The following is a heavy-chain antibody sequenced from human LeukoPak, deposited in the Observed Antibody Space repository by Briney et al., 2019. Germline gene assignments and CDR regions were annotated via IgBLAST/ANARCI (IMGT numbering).Heavy chain of an antibody. CDR2: ISYDGSNE. V-gene: IGHV3-30-3*01. Sequence: GGSLRLSCAASAFTFSNYALHWVRQAPGKGLEWVAVISYDGSNEYYADSVKGRFTISRDNSKNPLYLQMNSLRTEDTAVYYCARARYYFDYWGQGTLVTVSS. D-gene: IGHD3-16*02. CDR1: AFTFSNYA. J-gene: IGHJ4*02. CDR3: ARARYYFDY.